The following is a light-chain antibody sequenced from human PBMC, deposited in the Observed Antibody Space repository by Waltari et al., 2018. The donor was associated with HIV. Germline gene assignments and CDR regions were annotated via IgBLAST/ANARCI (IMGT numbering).Light chain of an antibody. J-gene: IGLJ2*01. V-gene: IGLV2-14*01. CDR1: SSDVGCYNY. CDR2: DFN. CDR3: SSYTSSIPVV. Sequence: QSALTQPASVSGSPGQSITISCTGTSSDVGCYNYVSWYQQHPGKAPKLMIYDFNNRPSGVSNRFSGSKSGNTASLTISGLQAEDEADYYCSSYTSSIPVVFGGGTKLTVL.